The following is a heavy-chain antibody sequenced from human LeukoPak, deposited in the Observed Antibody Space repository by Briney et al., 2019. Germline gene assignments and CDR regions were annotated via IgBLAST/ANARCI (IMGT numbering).Heavy chain of an antibody. Sequence: ASVKVSCRSSGYTFTIYGIPWVRQAPGQGLEWMGWISTYNGNTNYAQKLQGRGTMTTDTSTRTAYMELRSLRSDDTAMYYCAWDRMDTGTYFDYWGQGTLVTVSS. V-gene: IGHV1-18*01. CDR1: GYTFTIYG. CDR3: AWDRMDTGTYFDY. J-gene: IGHJ4*02. D-gene: IGHD5-18*01. CDR2: ISTYNGNT.